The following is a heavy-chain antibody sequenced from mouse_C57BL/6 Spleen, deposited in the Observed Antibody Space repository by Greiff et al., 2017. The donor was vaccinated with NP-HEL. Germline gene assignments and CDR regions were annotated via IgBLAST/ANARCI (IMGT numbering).Heavy chain of an antibody. Sequence: QVQLQQSGAELVRPGTSVKLSCKASGYTFTSYWMHWVKQRPGQGLEWIGVIDPSDSYTNYNQKFKGKATLTVDTSSSTAYMQLSSLTSEDSAVYYCARGGIYDGYFSYAMDYWGQGTSVTVSS. V-gene: IGHV1-59*01. CDR3: ARGGIYDGYFSYAMDY. D-gene: IGHD2-3*01. J-gene: IGHJ4*01. CDR2: IDPSDSYT. CDR1: GYTFTSYW.